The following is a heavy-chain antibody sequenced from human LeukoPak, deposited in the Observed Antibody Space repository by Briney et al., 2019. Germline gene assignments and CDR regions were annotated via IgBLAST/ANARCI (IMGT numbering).Heavy chain of an antibody. Sequence: PSETLSLTCTVSGGSISSSSYYWGWIRQPPGKGLEWIGYIYYSGTTNYNPSLKSRVTISVDSSKNQFSLKLSSVTAADTAVYYCARRLRGFDAFDIWGQGTMVTVSS. CDR3: ARRLRGFDAFDI. D-gene: IGHD3-10*01. V-gene: IGHV4-61*05. CDR1: GGSISSSSYY. J-gene: IGHJ3*02. CDR2: IYYSGTT.